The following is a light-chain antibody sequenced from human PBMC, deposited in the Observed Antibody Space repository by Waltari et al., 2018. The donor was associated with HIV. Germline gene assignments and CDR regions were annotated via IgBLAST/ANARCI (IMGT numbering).Light chain of an antibody. V-gene: IGKV1-6*01. Sequence: AIQMTQFPSSLSASVGERVTLTCRASQGIRNDLAWYQQRPGRAPKLLIFDAATLQRAVPSRFSGRGSGTEFTLTISSLQTEDFATYFCLQDYDYPRTFGQGTKVELK. J-gene: IGKJ1*01. CDR3: LQDYDYPRT. CDR2: DAA. CDR1: QGIRND.